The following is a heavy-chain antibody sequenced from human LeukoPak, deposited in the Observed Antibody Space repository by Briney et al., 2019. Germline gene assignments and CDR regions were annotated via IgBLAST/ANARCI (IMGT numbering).Heavy chain of an antibody. Sequence: GGSLRLSCAASGFIFSDYYLSWIRQAPGKGLEWVSCISSSGSTIYYADSVKGRFTISRDNSKNTLYLQMNSLRAEDTAVYYCAKEDYYDAFDIWGQGTMVTVSS. CDR1: GFIFSDYY. J-gene: IGHJ3*02. CDR2: ISSSGSTI. CDR3: AKEDYYDAFDI. V-gene: IGHV3-11*01. D-gene: IGHD3-10*01.